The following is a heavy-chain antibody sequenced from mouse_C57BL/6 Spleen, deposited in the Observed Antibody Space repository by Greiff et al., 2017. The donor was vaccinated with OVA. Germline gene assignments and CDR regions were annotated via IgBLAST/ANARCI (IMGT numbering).Heavy chain of an antibody. CDR3: ARQIYYDYDPYYYAMDY. Sequence: VQLQQPGAELVKPGASVKLSCKASGYTFTSYWMQWVKQRPGQGLEWIGEIDPSDSYTNYNQKFKGKATLTVDTSSSTAYMQLSSLTSEDSAVYYCARQIYYDYDPYYYAMDYWGQGTSVTVSS. J-gene: IGHJ4*01. V-gene: IGHV1-50*01. CDR1: GYTFTSYW. CDR2: IDPSDSYT. D-gene: IGHD2-4*01.